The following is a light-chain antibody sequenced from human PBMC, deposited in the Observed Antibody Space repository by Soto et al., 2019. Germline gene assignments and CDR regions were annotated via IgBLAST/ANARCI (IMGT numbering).Light chain of an antibody. CDR2: AAS. Sequence: EIVLTQSPGTLYLSPGERATLSCRASQSVYSDYLTWYQQKPGQAPRLLMYAASSRATGIPDRFSGSGSGTDFTLTISRLEPEDFVVYYCQHYGRSPSWTFGQGTKVEIK. CDR3: QHYGRSPSWT. V-gene: IGKV3-20*01. CDR1: QSVYSDY. J-gene: IGKJ1*01.